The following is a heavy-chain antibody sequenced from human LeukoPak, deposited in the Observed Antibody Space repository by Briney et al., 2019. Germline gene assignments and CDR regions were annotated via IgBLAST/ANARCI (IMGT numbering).Heavy chain of an antibody. Sequence: GGSLRLSCSASGFTFSTYAMHWVRQAPGKGLEYVSGISSNGITTYHADSVKGRFTSSRDNSKNTLYLQMSSLRTEDTAVYYCARATGSYWDYYGMDVWGQGTTVTVSS. CDR2: ISSNGITT. CDR1: GFTFSTYA. D-gene: IGHD1-26*01. J-gene: IGHJ6*02. V-gene: IGHV3-64D*09. CDR3: ARATGSYWDYYGMDV.